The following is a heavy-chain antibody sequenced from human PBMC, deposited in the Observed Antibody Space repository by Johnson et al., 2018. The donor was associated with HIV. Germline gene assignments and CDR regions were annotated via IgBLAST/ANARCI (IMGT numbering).Heavy chain of an antibody. V-gene: IGHV3-13*01. D-gene: IGHD5-18*01. CDR1: GFTFSSYD. CDR3: QNGGAYSYGWGDDAFDI. Sequence: VQLVESGGGVVQPGRSLRLSCAASGFTFSSYDMHWVRQATGKGLEWVSAIGTAGDTYYPGSVKGRFTISRENAKNTLYLQMNSLKTEDTAVYYCQNGGAYSYGWGDDAFDIWGQGTMVTVSS. CDR2: IGTAGDT. J-gene: IGHJ3*02.